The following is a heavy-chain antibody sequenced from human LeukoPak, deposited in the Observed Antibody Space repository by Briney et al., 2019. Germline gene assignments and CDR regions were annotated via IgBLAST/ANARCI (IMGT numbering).Heavy chain of an antibody. CDR2: ISAYNGNT. J-gene: IGHJ4*02. CDR1: GYTFTSYS. D-gene: IGHD2-15*01. CDR3: ARTGYCSGGSCLGVYYFDY. V-gene: IGHV1-18*01. Sequence: ASVKVSCKASGYTFTSYSISWVRQAPGQGLEWMGWISAYNGNTNYAQKLQGRVTMTTDTSTSTAYMELRSLRSDDTAVYYCARTGYCSGGSCLGVYYFDYWGQGTLVTVSS.